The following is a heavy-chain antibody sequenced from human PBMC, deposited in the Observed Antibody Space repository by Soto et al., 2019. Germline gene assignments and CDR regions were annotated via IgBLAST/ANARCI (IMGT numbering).Heavy chain of an antibody. Sequence: PGGSLRLSCAASGFTFSSYAMHWVRQAPGKGLEYVSVITSSGGNTDYASSVKGRFTISRDNSKNTLYLQMSSLRAEDTAVYYCARAVSYYGLDVWGQGTTVTVSS. J-gene: IGHJ6*02. V-gene: IGHV3-64*01. CDR2: ITSSGGNT. CDR1: GFTFSSYA. CDR3: ARAVSYYGLDV.